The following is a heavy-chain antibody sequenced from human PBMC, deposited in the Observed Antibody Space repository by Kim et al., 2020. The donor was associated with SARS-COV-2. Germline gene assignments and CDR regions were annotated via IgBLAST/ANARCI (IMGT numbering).Heavy chain of an antibody. Sequence: GGSLRLSCAASGFTVSSNYMSWVRQAPGKGLEWVSVIYSGGSTYYADSVKGRFTISRDNSKNTLYLQMNSLRAEDTAVYYCARVGYSSSWYYYYYGMDVWGQGTTVTVSS. CDR3: ARVGYSSSWYYYYYGMDV. V-gene: IGHV3-53*01. J-gene: IGHJ6*02. CDR1: GFTVSSNY. D-gene: IGHD6-13*01. CDR2: IYSGGST.